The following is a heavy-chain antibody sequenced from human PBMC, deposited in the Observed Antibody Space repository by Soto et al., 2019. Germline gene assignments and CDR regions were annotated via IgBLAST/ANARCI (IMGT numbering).Heavy chain of an antibody. CDR2: ISGSGTKT. CDR1: GFSFSSYA. J-gene: IGHJ4*02. D-gene: IGHD3-22*01. Sequence: VGSLRLSCAASGFSFSSYAMSWVRQAPGKGLDWVSAISGSGTKTHYADSVKGRFTISRDNSKNTLYLQMNSLRAEDTDVYYCAKDHPVIEVVKVFKYWGRGALVTVSS. V-gene: IGHV3-23*01. CDR3: AKDHPVIEVVKVFKY.